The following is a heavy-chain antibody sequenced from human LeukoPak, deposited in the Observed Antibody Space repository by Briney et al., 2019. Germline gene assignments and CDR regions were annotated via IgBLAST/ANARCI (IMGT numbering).Heavy chain of an antibody. D-gene: IGHD4-17*01. Sequence: PGGSLRLSCAASGFTFSNYEMNWVRQAPGKGLEWVSYISSSGSTIYYADSVKGRFTISRDNAKKSLYLQMNSLRAEDTAVYYCARDSPYGQLDYWGQGTLVTVSS. CDR1: GFTFSNYE. CDR3: ARDSPYGQLDY. CDR2: ISSSGSTI. V-gene: IGHV3-48*03. J-gene: IGHJ4*02.